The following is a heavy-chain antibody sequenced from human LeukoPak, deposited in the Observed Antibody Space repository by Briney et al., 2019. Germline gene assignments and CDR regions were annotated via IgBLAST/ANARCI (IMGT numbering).Heavy chain of an antibody. CDR1: GFTFSSYS. CDR2: ISSSSSTI. D-gene: IGHD5-12*01. CDR3: ARDRSGYRQGGDY. Sequence: PGGSLRLSCAASGFTFSSYSMNWVRQAPGKGLEWVSYISSSSSTIYYADSVKGRFTISRDNAKNSLYLQMNSLRAEDTAVYYCARDRSGYRQGGDYWGQGTLVTVSS. J-gene: IGHJ4*02. V-gene: IGHV3-48*01.